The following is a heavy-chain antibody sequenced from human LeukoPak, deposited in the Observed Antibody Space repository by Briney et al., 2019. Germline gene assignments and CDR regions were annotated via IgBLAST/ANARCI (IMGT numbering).Heavy chain of an antibody. CDR1: GGSISSGSYY. D-gene: IGHD3-16*01. V-gene: IGHV4-61*02. CDR3: ARGGYYYMDV. CDR2: IYTSGST. Sequence: SETLSLTCTVSGGSISSGSYYWSWTRQPAGKGLEWIGRIYTSGSTNYNPSLKSRVTISVDTSKNQFSLKLSSVTAADTAVYYCARGGYYYMDVWGKGTTVTVSS. J-gene: IGHJ6*03.